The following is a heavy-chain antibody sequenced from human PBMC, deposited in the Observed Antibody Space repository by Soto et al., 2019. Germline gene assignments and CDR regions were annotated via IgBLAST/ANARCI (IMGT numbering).Heavy chain of an antibody. D-gene: IGHD1-1*01. J-gene: IGHJ6*03. V-gene: IGHV1-2*04. Sequence: SVKVSCKASGYTFTGYYMHWVRQAPGQGPEWMGWINPNSGGTNDAQKFQGWGTMTRDTSISSAYMELSRLRSDDTAVYYCARGVGNSLNYYMDVWGKGTTVTAPS. CDR1: GYTFTGYY. CDR2: INPNSGGT. CDR3: ARGVGNSLNYYMDV.